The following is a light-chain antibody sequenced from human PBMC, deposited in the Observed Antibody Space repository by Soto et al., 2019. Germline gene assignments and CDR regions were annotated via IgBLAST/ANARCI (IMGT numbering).Light chain of an antibody. J-gene: IGKJ3*01. CDR3: QQANSFPFT. V-gene: IGKV1-12*01. CDR1: RGARTR. CDR2: DGS. Sequence: DIQMTQSPSSVSAAVGDRVTITCRASRGARTRLAWYQQKPGKAPKLLIYDGSIFQSGVPSRFSVSGSGTDFTCTISSLQPEDFATYYCQQANSFPFTFGTGTKVEIK.